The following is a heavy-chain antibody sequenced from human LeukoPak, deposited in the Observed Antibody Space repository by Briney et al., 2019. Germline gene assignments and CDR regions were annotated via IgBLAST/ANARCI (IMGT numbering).Heavy chain of an antibody. Sequence: GGSLRLSCAASGFTFSSYAMSWVRQAPGKGLEWVSAISGSGGSTYYADSVKGRFTISRDNSKNTLYLQMNSLRAEDTAVYYCAKVLSIVVIDPEDLIDYWGQGTLVTVSS. CDR1: GFTFSSYA. J-gene: IGHJ4*02. CDR3: AKVLSIVVIDPEDLIDY. CDR2: ISGSGGST. D-gene: IGHD3-22*01. V-gene: IGHV3-23*01.